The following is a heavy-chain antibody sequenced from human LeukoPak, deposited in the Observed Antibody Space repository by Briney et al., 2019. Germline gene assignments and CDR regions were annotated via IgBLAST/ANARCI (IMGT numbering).Heavy chain of an antibody. J-gene: IGHJ4*02. D-gene: IGHD4-23*01. V-gene: IGHV3-53*01. CDR3: ARDDGIGGPFDY. CDR1: GFPFIHAW. CDR2: IYSGGST. Sequence: GGSLRLSCAASGFPFIHAWMNWVRQAPGKGLEWVSVIYSGGSTNYADSVKGRFTISRDNSKNTLYLQMNSLRAEDTAVYYCARDDGIGGPFDYWGQGTLVTVSS.